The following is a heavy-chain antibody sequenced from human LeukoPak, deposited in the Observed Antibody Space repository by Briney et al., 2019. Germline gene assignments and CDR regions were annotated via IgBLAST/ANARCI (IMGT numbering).Heavy chain of an antibody. CDR3: ASGRAPYYDSSGYYYGY. J-gene: IGHJ4*02. CDR2: ISSSSSYI. D-gene: IGHD3-22*01. CDR1: GFTFSSYS. V-gene: IGHV3-21*01. Sequence: GGSLRLSCAASGFTFSSYSMNWVRQAPGKGLEWVSSISSSSSYIYYADSVKGRFTISRDNAKNSLFLQMNSLRAEDTAVYYCASGRAPYYDSSGYYYGYWGQGTLVTVSS.